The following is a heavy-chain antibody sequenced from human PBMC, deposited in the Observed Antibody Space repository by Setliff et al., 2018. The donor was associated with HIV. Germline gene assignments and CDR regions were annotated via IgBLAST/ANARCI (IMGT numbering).Heavy chain of an antibody. J-gene: IGHJ4*02. D-gene: IGHD3-22*01. CDR2: MYYSGST. Sequence: PSETLSLTCTVSNGSISSHYWSWIRQPPGKGLEWIGNMYYSGSTSYNPSLKSRVTISVDRSKNHVSLKLSSVTAADTAVYYCAREVDYYDSSRYLLLYYFDSWGQGTLVNVSS. CDR3: AREVDYYDSSRYLLLYYFDS. CDR1: NGSISSHY. V-gene: IGHV4-59*11.